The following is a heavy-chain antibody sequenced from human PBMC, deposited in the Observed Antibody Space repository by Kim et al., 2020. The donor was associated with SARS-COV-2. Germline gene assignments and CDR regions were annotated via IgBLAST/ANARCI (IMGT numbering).Heavy chain of an antibody. CDR3: ATRTVAARDYYFTMDV. J-gene: IGHJ6*02. CDR1: GFTVSSSY. D-gene: IGHD6-6*01. V-gene: IGHV3-53*01. CDR2: IFGGGRT. Sequence: GGSLRLSCAVSGFTVSSSYMIWVRQAPGEGLEWVSVIFGGGRTHYADSVKGRFTVSRDNSKNTLYIQMNSLRVEDTAVYYCATRTVAARDYYFTMDVWCQGTTVTVSS.